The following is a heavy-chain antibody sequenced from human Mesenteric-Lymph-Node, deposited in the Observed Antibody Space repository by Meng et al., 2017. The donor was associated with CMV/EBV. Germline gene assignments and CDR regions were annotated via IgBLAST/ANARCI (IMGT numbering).Heavy chain of an antibody. CDR3: ARDKLPIAAAGTTFDL. J-gene: IGHJ5*02. CDR2: VNGDNGKR. V-gene: IGHV1-18*04. D-gene: IGHD6-13*01. CDR1: GYRFTDYG. Sequence: SGYRFTDYGITWVRRAPGQGLEWMGWVNGDNGKRNYVEKFQDRVIMTADTSTGTAFMELRSLRSDDTAVYYCARDKLPIAAAGTTFDLWGQGTLVTVSS.